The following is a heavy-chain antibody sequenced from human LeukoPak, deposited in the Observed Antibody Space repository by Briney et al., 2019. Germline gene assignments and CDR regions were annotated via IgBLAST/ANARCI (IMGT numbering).Heavy chain of an antibody. Sequence: GGSLRLSCAPSGFTFSSSNMHWVRQSPVKGLEWVVLISYDGTKTYYGESVMGRFTVSRDNSKNMLFLQMNSLSAEDTAIYYCEREWFGESNWGQGARVTVSS. D-gene: IGHD3-10*01. CDR1: GFTFSSSN. V-gene: IGHV3-30*04. CDR2: ISYDGTKT. CDR3: EREWFGESN. J-gene: IGHJ4*02.